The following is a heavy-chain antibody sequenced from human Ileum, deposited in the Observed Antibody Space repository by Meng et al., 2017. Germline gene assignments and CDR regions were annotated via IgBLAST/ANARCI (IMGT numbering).Heavy chain of an antibody. CDR2: INSNSGGA. Sequence: QVQLVQSGPEVMKPGASLMMSCRTSGYTFTDFFLHLVRQAPGQGLEWLGKINSNSGGAAYSRKFQGRITLTRDTSASTVYMDLGSLGSEDTAFYYCARETSPGHFDYLGQGILVTVSS. CDR3: ARETSPGHFDY. J-gene: IGHJ4*02. V-gene: IGHV1-46*01. CDR1: GYTFTDFF.